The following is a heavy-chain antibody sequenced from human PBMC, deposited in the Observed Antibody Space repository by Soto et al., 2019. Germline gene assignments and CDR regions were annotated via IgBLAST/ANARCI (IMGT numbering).Heavy chain of an antibody. V-gene: IGHV1-8*01. D-gene: IGHD3-3*01. J-gene: IGHJ5*02. CDR3: ARGRGDFWRQRVRRDLKYNWFDP. Sequence: GASVNFTCKASGYTFTSYDINWVRQATGQGLEWMGWMNPNSGNTGYAQKFQGRVTMTRNTSISTAYMELSSLRSEDTAVYSCARGRGDFWRQRVRRDLKYNWFDPWGQGTLVTVSS. CDR1: GYTFTSYD. CDR2: MNPNSGNT.